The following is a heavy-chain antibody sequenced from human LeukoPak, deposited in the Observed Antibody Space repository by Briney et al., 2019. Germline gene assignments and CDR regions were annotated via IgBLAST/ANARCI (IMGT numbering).Heavy chain of an antibody. CDR1: GFTFSSYA. J-gene: IGHJ4*02. D-gene: IGHD3-9*01. CDR3: AKDLGYYDILTGYSALHSFDY. CDR2: ISGRGGST. Sequence: GGSMRLSCAASGFTFSSYAMSWVRQAPGKGLEWVSAISGRGGSTYYGDSVKGRFTIYRDNSKITLYLQMTSLRAEDTAVYYCAKDLGYYDILTGYSALHSFDYWGQGTLVTVSS. V-gene: IGHV3-23*01.